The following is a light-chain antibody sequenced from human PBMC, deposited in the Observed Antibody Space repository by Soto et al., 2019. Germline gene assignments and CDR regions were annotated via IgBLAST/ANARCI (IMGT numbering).Light chain of an antibody. CDR1: QNIRSN. J-gene: IGKJ1*01. Sequence: EIVMTQSPATLSVSPGERATLSCRASQNIRSNLAWYQQIPGQAPRLLIHGASTRATGIPARFGGSGSGTEFTLTISGLQSEDYAVYYCQQYNNWPPWTFGQGTKVEI. CDR3: QQYNNWPPWT. CDR2: GAS. V-gene: IGKV3-15*01.